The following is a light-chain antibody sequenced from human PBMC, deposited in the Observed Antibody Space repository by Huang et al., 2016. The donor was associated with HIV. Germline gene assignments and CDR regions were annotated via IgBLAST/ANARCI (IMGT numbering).Light chain of an antibody. CDR1: QDIRNY. J-gene: IGKJ1*01. CDR2: AES. CDR3: QQYYAYPWT. V-gene: IGKV1-16*02. Sequence: DIQMTQSPSSLSASVGDRVTITCRASQDIRNYLVWFHQKSGKAPKALIFAESSLESGVPSKFSGSGSGTDFTLTINSLEPEDFATYYCQQYYAYPWTLGQGTKVEVK.